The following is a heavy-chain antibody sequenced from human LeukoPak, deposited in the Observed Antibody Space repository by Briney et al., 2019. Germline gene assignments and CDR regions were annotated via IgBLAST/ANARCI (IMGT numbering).Heavy chain of an antibody. CDR2: IRQDESER. CDR3: ARLSAYYYGSYFYYYMDV. Sequence: GGSLRLSCEGSGFSFSSYWMTWVRQLPGKGPEWVANIRQDESERYFADSVKGRFTVSRDNAKKSVYLHVSSLRAEDTALYYCARLSAYYYGSYFYYYMDVWGKGTTVTVSS. CDR1: GFSFSSYW. V-gene: IGHV3-7*01. D-gene: IGHD3-10*01. J-gene: IGHJ6*03.